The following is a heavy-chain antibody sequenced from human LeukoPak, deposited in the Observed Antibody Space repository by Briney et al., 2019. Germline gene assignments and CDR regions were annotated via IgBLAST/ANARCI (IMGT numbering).Heavy chain of an antibody. V-gene: IGHV1-46*01. Sequence: AAVKVSCKASGYTFATYGISWVGQAPGQGLEGMGIINPSGGSKNYAQKLQGRVTMTRDTSKRTVYMEVNRLRYEGRAVYYCASAYYYDSSGYHPFDYWGQGTLVTVSS. D-gene: IGHD3-22*01. CDR1: GYTFATYG. CDR3: ASAYYYDSSGYHPFDY. J-gene: IGHJ4*02. CDR2: INPSGGSK.